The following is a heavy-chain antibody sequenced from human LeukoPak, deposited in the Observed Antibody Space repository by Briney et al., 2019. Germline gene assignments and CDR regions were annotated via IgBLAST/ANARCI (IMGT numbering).Heavy chain of an antibody. CDR1: GYTFTGYY. D-gene: IGHD2-2*01. CDR3: ARVGSRTRRFDP. CDR2: INPNSGGT. Sequence: ASVKVSCKASGYTFTGYYMHWVRQAPGQGLEWMGWINPNSGGTNYAQKFQGRVTMTRDTSISTAYMELSRLRSDDTAVDYCARVGSRTRRFDPWGQGTLVTVSS. J-gene: IGHJ5*02. V-gene: IGHV1-2*02.